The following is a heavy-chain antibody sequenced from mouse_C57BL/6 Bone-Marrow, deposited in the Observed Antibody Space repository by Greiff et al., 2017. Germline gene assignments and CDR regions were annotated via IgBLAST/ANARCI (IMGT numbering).Heavy chain of an antibody. CDR1: GYNFLDPT. D-gene: IGHD2-2*01. V-gene: IGHV1-78*01. CDR2: IYPRDGST. CDR3: ARWLRRRGYCDY. J-gene: IGHJ2*01. Sequence: QVQLQQSDAELVKPAASVKISCKVSGYNFLDPTIHWMKQRPEQGLEGIGYIYPRDGSTKYNEKFKGKATLTADKSSSTAYMQLNSLTSEDSAVYFCARWLRRRGYCDYWGQGTTLTVSS.